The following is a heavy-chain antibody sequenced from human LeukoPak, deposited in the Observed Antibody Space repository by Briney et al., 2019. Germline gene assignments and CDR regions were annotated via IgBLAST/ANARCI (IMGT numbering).Heavy chain of an antibody. V-gene: IGHV3-7*03. CDR2: IKQDETEK. J-gene: IGHJ4*02. Sequence: GESLRLSCTASGFTFSNFWMGWVRQAPGKGLEWVANIKQDETEKFYLGSVKGRFTISRDNAKNSLYLQMNSLRVEDTALYYCVRLGRTTPGNWYKLFAKGGQGTLLTVSS. CDR3: VRLGRTTPGNWYKLFAK. CDR1: GFTFSNFW. D-gene: IGHD1-14*01.